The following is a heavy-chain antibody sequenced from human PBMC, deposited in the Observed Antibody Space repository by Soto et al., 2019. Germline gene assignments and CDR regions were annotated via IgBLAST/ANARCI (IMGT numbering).Heavy chain of an antibody. CDR1: GFTFSSYA. CDR2: ISSNGGST. CDR3: VKQDGYSYAFDI. Sequence: EVQLVESGGGLVQPGGSLRLSCSASGFTFSSYAMHWVRQAPGKGLEYVSAISSNGGSTYYADSVKGRFTISRDNSKNTLYLQMSSLRAEATAVYYCVKQDGYSYAFDIWGQGTMVTVSS. V-gene: IGHV3-64D*06. J-gene: IGHJ3*02. D-gene: IGHD5-18*01.